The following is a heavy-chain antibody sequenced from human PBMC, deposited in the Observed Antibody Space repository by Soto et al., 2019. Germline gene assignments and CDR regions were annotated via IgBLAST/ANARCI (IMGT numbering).Heavy chain of an antibody. CDR2: IYHSGTT. Sequence: SETLSLTCAVSGDSIVSNNWWTWVRQPPGKGLEWIGEIYHSGTTNYNPSLKSRVTISVDKSTSQFSLKLSSVIAADTAVYFCARAITMIRGVMTYYFDYWGRGTLVT. V-gene: IGHV4-4*02. CDR1: GDSIVSNNW. CDR3: ARAITMIRGVMTYYFDY. J-gene: IGHJ4*02. D-gene: IGHD3-10*01.